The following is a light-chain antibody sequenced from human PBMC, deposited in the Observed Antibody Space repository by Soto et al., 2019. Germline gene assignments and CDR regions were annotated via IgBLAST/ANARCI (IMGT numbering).Light chain of an antibody. J-gene: IGKJ3*01. CDR3: QQLNSYPL. Sequence: DIQLTQSPSFLSASVGDRVTITCRASQGISSYLAWYQQKPGKAPKLLIYAASTLQSGFPSRFSGSGSGTEFTLTTISLQPEYFATYYCQQLNSYPLLGPGTKVDIK. CDR2: AAS. V-gene: IGKV1-9*01. CDR1: QGISSY.